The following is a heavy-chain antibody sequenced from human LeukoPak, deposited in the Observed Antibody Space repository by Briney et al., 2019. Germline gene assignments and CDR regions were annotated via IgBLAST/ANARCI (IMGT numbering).Heavy chain of an antibody. CDR3: ARAQLEWPGYFDY. D-gene: IGHD3-3*01. CDR2: INTDGSST. V-gene: IGHV3-74*01. Sequence: PGGSLRLSCAASGFTFSSYWMHWVRQAPGKGLVWVSRINTDGSSTSYADSVKGRFTISRDNSKNTLYLQMNSLRAEDTAVYYCARAQLEWPGYFDYWGQGTLVTVSS. J-gene: IGHJ4*02. CDR1: GFTFSSYW.